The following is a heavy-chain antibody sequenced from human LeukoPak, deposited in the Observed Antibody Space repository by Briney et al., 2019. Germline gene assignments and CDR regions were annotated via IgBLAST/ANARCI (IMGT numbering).Heavy chain of an antibody. CDR2: IRYDGSNN. CDR1: GFTFSSYG. V-gene: IGHV3-30*02. Sequence: GGSLRLSSAASGFTFSSYGMHWVRQAPGKGLEWVAFIRYDGSNNYYADSVKGRFSISRDNSKSTLYLQMNSLRGEDTAVFYCAKDRRRGYSYGFLSDSFDSWGQGTLVSVSS. CDR3: AKDRRRGYSYGFLSDSFDS. J-gene: IGHJ4*02. D-gene: IGHD5-18*01.